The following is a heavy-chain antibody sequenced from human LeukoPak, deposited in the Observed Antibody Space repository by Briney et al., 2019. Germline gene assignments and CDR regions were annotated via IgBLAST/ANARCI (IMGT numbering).Heavy chain of an antibody. CDR2: IKQDGSEK. J-gene: IGHJ6*03. V-gene: IGHV3-7*01. Sequence: GGSLRLSCAASGFTFSSYWMSWVRQAPGKGLEWVANIKQDGSEKYYVDSVKGRFTISRDNAKNSLYLQMKSLRAEDTAVYYCARVYSGSYYGYYYYYYMDVWGKGTTVTVSS. CDR1: GFTFSSYW. CDR3: ARVYSGSYYGYYYYYYMDV. D-gene: IGHD1-26*01.